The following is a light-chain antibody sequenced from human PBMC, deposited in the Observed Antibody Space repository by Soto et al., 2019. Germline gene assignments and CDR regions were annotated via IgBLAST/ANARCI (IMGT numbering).Light chain of an antibody. Sequence: EIVLTQSPGTLSLSPGERATLSCRASQSFSSNYLAWYQQKPGQAPRLLIYGASTRATGIPDRFIGSESGTDFTLSISRLEPEDFAVYYCQQNSSEWTFGQGTKVEI. CDR2: GAS. CDR1: QSFSSNY. CDR3: QQNSSEWT. V-gene: IGKV3-20*01. J-gene: IGKJ1*01.